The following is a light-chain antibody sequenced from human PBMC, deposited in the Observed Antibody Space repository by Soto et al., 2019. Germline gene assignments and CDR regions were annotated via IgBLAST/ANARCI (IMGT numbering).Light chain of an antibody. Sequence: QSALTQPRSVSGSPGQSVTISCTGTSSDVGGYNYVSWYQQHPGKAPKLMFYDVSKRPSGVPDRFSGSKSGNTASLTISVLQAEDDADFYCCSYAGSYYVFGTGTKLTVL. CDR3: CSYAGSYYV. J-gene: IGLJ1*01. CDR2: DVS. CDR1: SSDVGGYNY. V-gene: IGLV2-11*01.